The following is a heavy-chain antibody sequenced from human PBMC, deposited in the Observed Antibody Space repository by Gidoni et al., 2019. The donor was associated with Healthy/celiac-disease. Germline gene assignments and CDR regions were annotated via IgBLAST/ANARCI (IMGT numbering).Heavy chain of an antibody. D-gene: IGHD3-22*01. J-gene: IGHJ5*02. CDR2: IKSKTDGGTT. CDR1: GFTFSNAC. CDR3: TTSPTITMIVVVSHNWFDP. V-gene: IGHV3-15*01. Sequence: EVQLVESGGGLVKPGGSLRLSCAASGFTFSNACMRWVRQAPGKGLEWVGRIKSKTDGGTTDYAAPVKGRFTISRDDSKNTLYLQMNSLKTEDTAVYYCTTSPTITMIVVVSHNWFDPWGQGTLVTVSS.